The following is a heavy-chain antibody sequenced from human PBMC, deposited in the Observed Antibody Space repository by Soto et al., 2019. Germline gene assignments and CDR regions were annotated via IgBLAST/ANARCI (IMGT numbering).Heavy chain of an antibody. V-gene: IGHV4-4*02. CDR3: ASLYVWGSYRQFPASDY. CDR2: IYHSGST. D-gene: IGHD3-16*02. CDR1: GGSISSSNW. Sequence: PSETLSLTCAVSGGSISSSNWWSWVRQPPGKGLEWIGEIYHSGSTNYNPSLKSRVTISVDKSKNQFSLKLSSVTAADTAVYYCASLYVWGSYRQFPASDYWGQGTLVTLSS. J-gene: IGHJ4*02.